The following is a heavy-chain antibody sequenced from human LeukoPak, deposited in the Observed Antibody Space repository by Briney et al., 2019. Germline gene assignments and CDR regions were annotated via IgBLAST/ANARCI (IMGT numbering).Heavy chain of an antibody. D-gene: IGHD3-16*02. V-gene: IGHV7-4-1*02. Sequence: ASVKVSCKASGYSFTNYAMNWVRQAPGQGLAFMGWIHPSTGNPAYAQGFSGRFVFSLDTSVTTTYLQISDLKAEDTAVYFCARALDSLGGLSLPDYWGQGTLVTVSS. CDR3: ARALDSLGGLSLPDY. J-gene: IGHJ4*02. CDR2: IHPSTGNP. CDR1: GYSFTNYA.